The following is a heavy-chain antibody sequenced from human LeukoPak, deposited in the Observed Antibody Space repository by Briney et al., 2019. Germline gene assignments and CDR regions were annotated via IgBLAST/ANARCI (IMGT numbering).Heavy chain of an antibody. CDR3: ARYSGSYLGIDF. J-gene: IGHJ4*02. CDR2: IYSSGST. D-gene: IGHD1-26*01. Sequence: SETLSLTCAVSGGSISSTNWWSWVRQPPGKGLEGIGEIYSSGSTNYNPSLKSRVTISVDKSKNQFSLKLSSVTAADTAVYYCARYSGSYLGIDFWGQGTLVTVSS. CDR1: GGSISSTNW. V-gene: IGHV4-4*02.